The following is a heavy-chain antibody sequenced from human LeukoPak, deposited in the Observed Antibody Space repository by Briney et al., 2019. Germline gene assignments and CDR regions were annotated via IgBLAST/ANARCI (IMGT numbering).Heavy chain of an antibody. CDR3: ARRYSSSWYYWFDP. CDR2: INHSGST. CDR1: GGSFSGYY. J-gene: IGHJ5*02. D-gene: IGHD6-13*01. V-gene: IGHV4-34*01. Sequence: SETLSLTCAVYGGSFSGYYWSWIRQPPGKGLEWIGEINHSGSTNYNPSLKSRVTISVDTSKNQFSLKLSSVTAADTAVYYCARRYSSSWYYWFDPWGQGTLVTVSS.